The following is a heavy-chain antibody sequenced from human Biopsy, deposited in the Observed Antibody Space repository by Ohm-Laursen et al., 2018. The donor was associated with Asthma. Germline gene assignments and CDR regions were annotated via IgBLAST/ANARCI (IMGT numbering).Heavy chain of an antibody. D-gene: IGHD3-10*01. Sequence: SLRLSCAASGFSFDDYAMFWVRQAPGKGLEWVSGISWNSGTIGYADSVKGRFTISRDNAKNSLYLQMNSLGPEDTAAYYCARDMGAGPNQPPSGSGSSHLYGMDVWGQGTTVTVSS. CDR1: GFSFDDYA. J-gene: IGHJ6*02. CDR2: ISWNSGTI. V-gene: IGHV3-9*01. CDR3: ARDMGAGPNQPPSGSGSSHLYGMDV.